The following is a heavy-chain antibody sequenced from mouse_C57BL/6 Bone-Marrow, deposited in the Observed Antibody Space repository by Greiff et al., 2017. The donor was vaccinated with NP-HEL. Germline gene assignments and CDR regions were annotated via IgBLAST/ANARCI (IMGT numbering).Heavy chain of an antibody. CDR3: ARSYYGSSSFDY. CDR1: GYTFTSYL. Sequence: QVQLQQPGAELVKPGASVKLSCKASGYTFTSYLMHWVKQRPGRGLEWIGRIDPNSGGTKYNEKFKSKATLTVDKPSSTAYMQLNSLTSEYSAFYFCARSYYGSSSFDYWGQGTTLTVSS. J-gene: IGHJ2*01. V-gene: IGHV1-72*01. D-gene: IGHD1-1*01. CDR2: IDPNSGGT.